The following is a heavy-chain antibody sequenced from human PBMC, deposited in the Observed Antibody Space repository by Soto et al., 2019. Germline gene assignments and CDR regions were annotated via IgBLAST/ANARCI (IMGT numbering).Heavy chain of an antibody. D-gene: IGHD6-6*01. CDR1: GGSFSCYY. J-gene: IGHJ4*02. V-gene: IGHV4-34*01. Sequence: PSETLSLTCAVYGGSFSCYYWSWIRQPPGKGLEWIGEINHSGSTNYNPSLKSRVTISVDTSKNQFSLKLSSVTAADTAVYYCASPGEAARPNPLDYWGQGTLVTVSS. CDR2: INHSGST. CDR3: ASPGEAARPNPLDY.